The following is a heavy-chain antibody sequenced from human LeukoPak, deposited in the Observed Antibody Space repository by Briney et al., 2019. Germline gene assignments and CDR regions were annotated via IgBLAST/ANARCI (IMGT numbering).Heavy chain of an antibody. Sequence: GGSLRLSCAASGFIFSEYSLIWVRQAPGAGLEWVSYINTNGRTIYYADSVKGRFTISRDNDKNSMYLQMNSLRAEDTAVYYCARDCSGRNWARDFDYWGQGTLATVSS. V-gene: IGHV3-48*01. D-gene: IGHD2-15*01. CDR3: ARDCSGRNWARDFDY. CDR2: INTNGRTI. J-gene: IGHJ4*02. CDR1: GFIFSEYS.